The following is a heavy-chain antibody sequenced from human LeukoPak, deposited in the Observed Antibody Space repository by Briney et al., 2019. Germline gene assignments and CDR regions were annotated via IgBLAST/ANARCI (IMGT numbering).Heavy chain of an antibody. Sequence: GGSLRLSCAASGFTFSSYWMSWVRQAPGKGLEWVANIKQDGSEKYYVDSVKGRFTISRDNAKNSLDLQMNSLRAEDTAVYYCARVARDTIFGVVINYYYYMDVWGKGTTVTVSS. CDR1: GFTFSSYW. J-gene: IGHJ6*03. CDR3: ARVARDTIFGVVINYYYYMDV. CDR2: IKQDGSEK. D-gene: IGHD3-3*01. V-gene: IGHV3-7*01.